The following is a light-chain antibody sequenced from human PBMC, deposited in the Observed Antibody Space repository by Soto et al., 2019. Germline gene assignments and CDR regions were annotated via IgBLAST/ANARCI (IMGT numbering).Light chain of an antibody. CDR3: QQYSASPRT. CDR1: RTVDGNY. V-gene: IGKV3-20*01. CDR2: SAS. Sequence: PGERATLSCRASRTVDGNYLTWYHQKPGQHPRLLIQSASTRAPGIPDRFNASGAVTDFTLTISRLEPEDSAVYYCQQYSASPRTFGQGTKVEI. J-gene: IGKJ1*01.